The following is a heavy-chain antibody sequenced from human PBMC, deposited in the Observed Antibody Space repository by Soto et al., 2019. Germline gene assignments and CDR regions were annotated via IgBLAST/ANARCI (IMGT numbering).Heavy chain of an antibody. CDR2: ISSSGSTI. CDR3: ARDLVRGVKGFEAGDVPHEESQDVRSGNDY. D-gene: IGHD3-10*02. CDR1: GFTFSDYY. J-gene: IGHJ4*02. Sequence: GGSLKLSCAASGFTFSDYYMSWIRQAPGKGLEWVSYISSSGSTIYYADSVKGRFTISRDNAKNSLYLQMNSLRAEDTAVYYCARDLVRGVKGFEAGDVPHEESQDVRSGNDYWGQGTLVTVSS. V-gene: IGHV3-11*01.